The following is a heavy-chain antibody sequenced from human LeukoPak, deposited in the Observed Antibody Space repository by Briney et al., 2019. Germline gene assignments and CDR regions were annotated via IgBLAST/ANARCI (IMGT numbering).Heavy chain of an antibody. CDR2: INAGNGNT. D-gene: IGHD6-13*01. Sequence: ASVKVSCKASGYTFTSYAMHWVRQAPGQRLEWMGWINAGNGNTKYSQKFQGRVTITRDTSASTAYMELSSLRSEDTAVYYCARDNLALPAIAAAGTFSPFYYYGMDVWGQGTTVTVSS. CDR3: ARDNLALPAIAAAGTFSPFYYYGMDV. CDR1: GYTFTSYA. J-gene: IGHJ6*02. V-gene: IGHV1-3*01.